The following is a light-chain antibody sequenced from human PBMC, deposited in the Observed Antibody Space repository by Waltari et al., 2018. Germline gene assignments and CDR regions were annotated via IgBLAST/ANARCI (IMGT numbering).Light chain of an antibody. J-gene: IGLJ2*01. CDR2: GNS. CDR1: SSNNGPGHD. Sequence: QSVLTQPPSMSGAPGQRVTIPCTGSSSNNGPGHDVHWYQQRPGTAPKLLLYGNSYRPSGVPDRFSGSKSGTSASLVITGLQAEDEADYYCQSYDNSPSGVVFGGGTKLTVL. CDR3: QSYDNSPSGVV. V-gene: IGLV1-40*01.